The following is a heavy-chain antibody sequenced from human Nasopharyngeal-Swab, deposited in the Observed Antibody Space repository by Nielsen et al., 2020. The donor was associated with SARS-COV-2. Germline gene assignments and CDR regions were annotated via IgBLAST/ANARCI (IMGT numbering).Heavy chain of an antibody. CDR2: ISSSSSYI. J-gene: IGHJ4*02. V-gene: IGHV3-21*01. Sequence: LSLTCAASGFTFSSYSMNWVRQAPGKGLEWVSSISSSSSYIYYADSVKGRFTISRDNAKNSLYLQMNSLRAEDTAVYYCARASRGTSTRTFDYWGQGTRVTVSS. CDR1: GFTFSSYS. CDR3: ARASRGTSTRTFDY. D-gene: IGHD1-1*01.